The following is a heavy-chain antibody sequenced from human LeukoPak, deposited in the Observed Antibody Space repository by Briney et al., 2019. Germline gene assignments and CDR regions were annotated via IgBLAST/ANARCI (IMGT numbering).Heavy chain of an antibody. CDR2: IRSKTNNDAT. CDR3: TRRAYCGDDCYSGLDY. D-gene: IGHD2-21*02. J-gene: IGHJ4*02. V-gene: IGHV3-73*01. Sequence: GGSLRLSCAASGFTFSGSVMHWVRQPSGKGLEWVGRIRSKTNNDATAYAASVKGRFTIYRDDSKNMASLQMNSLKIEDTAVYFCTRRAYCGDDCYSGLDYWGQGTLVTVSS. CDR1: GFTFSGSV.